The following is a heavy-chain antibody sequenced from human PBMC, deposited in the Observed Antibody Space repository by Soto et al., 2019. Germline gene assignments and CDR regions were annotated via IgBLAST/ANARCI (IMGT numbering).Heavy chain of an antibody. CDR2: IYYSGST. J-gene: IGHJ5*02. CDR1: GSSISSYY. Sequence: PSLTRSFTWTLAGSSISSYYWSWIRQAPGKGLEWIGYIYYSGSTNYNPSLKSLVTISVDTSKNQFSLKLSSVTAADTAVYYCARQWGCCSSTSCYTSWFDPWGQGTLVTVSS. CDR3: ARQWGCCSSTSCYTSWFDP. V-gene: IGHV4-59*01. D-gene: IGHD2-2*02.